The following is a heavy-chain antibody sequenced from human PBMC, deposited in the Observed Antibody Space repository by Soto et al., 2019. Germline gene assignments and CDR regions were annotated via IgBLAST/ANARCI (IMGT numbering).Heavy chain of an antibody. CDR2: IYYSGST. Sequence: PSETLSLTCTVSGGSISSGGYYWSWIRQHPGKGLEWIGYIYYSGSTYYNPSLKSRVTISVDTSKNQFSLKLSSVTAADTAVYYCARVGRVLLWFGESGAFDIWGQGTMVTVS. CDR3: ARVGRVLLWFGESGAFDI. J-gene: IGHJ3*02. V-gene: IGHV4-31*03. D-gene: IGHD3-10*01. CDR1: GGSISSGGYY.